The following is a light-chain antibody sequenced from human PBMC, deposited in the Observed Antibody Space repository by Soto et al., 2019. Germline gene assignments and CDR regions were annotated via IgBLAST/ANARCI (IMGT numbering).Light chain of an antibody. CDR2: DAF. CDR1: QSISSW. Sequence: DIKLTHSPSSLSASVGDRATIXCRASQSISSWLAWYQQKPGKAPKLLIFDAFSLESGVPSRFSGSGSGTDFTLTIGSLQPDDFATYYCQQSYSTPITFGQGTDWR. V-gene: IGKV1-5*01. J-gene: IGKJ5*01. CDR3: QQSYSTPIT.